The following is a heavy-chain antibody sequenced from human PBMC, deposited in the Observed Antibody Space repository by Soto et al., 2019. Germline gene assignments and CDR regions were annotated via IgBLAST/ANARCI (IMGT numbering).Heavy chain of an antibody. CDR2: IDSSSSDI. J-gene: IGHJ6*03. Sequence: GSLRLSCAASGLIFSSDSMNWVRQAPGKGLEWVSYIDSSSSDIYYADSVRGRFTISRDNAKKSLFLQMNSLRAEDTAVYYCARDRPVDVVPTIPTYYYYMYVWGKGTTVTVSS. V-gene: IGHV3-48*01. CDR3: ARDRPVDVVPTIPTYYYYMYV. CDR1: GLIFSSDS. D-gene: IGHD5-12*01.